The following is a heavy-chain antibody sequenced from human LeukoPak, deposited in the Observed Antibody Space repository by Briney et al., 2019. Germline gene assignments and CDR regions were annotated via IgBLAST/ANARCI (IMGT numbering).Heavy chain of an antibody. V-gene: IGHV3-53*01. Sequence: GSLRLSCAASGFTVSSNYMSWVRQAPGKGLEWVSVIYSGGSTYYADSVKGRFTISRDNSKNTLYLQMNSLRAEDTAVYYCANGGPNYYDSSGYYYWGQGTLVTVSS. D-gene: IGHD3-22*01. CDR1: GFTVSSNY. CDR2: IYSGGST. CDR3: ANGGPNYYDSSGYYY. J-gene: IGHJ4*02.